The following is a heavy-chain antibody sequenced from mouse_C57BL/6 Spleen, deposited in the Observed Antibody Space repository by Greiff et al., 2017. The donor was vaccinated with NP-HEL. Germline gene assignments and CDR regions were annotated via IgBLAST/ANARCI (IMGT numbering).Heavy chain of an antibody. CDR3: ARHGTGTMYFDV. CDR2: ISNLAYSI. J-gene: IGHJ1*03. D-gene: IGHD4-1*01. Sequence: PEWVAFISNLAYSIYYADTVTGRFTISRENAKNTLYLEMSSLRSEDTAMYYCARHGTGTMYFDVWGTGTTVTVSS. V-gene: IGHV5-15*01.